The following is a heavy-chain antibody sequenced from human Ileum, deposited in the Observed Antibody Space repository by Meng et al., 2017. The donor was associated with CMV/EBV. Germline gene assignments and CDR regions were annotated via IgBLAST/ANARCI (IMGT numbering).Heavy chain of an antibody. Sequence: GESLKISCEASGSTLSGYWLRWVRQAPGKGLEWVAHISPDETEKNYVDSVKGRFTISSDDAKNSLSMQMSSLRADDTARYYCTRGGGRHEHWGQGTLATVSS. J-gene: IGHJ4*02. V-gene: IGHV3-7*01. D-gene: IGHD3-16*01. CDR2: ISPDETEK. CDR1: GSTLSGYW. CDR3: TRGGGRHEH.